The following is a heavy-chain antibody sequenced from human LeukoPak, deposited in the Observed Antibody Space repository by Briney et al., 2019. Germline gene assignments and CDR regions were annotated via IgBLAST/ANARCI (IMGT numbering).Heavy chain of an antibody. V-gene: IGHV3-53*01. CDR3: TTDFYSSSSGRLDY. CDR2: IYSGGST. J-gene: IGHJ4*02. D-gene: IGHD6-6*01. CDR1: GFTVSSNY. Sequence: PGGSLRLSCAASGFTVSSNYMSWVHQAPGKGLEWVSVIYSGGSTYYADSVKGRFTISRDNSKNTLYLQMNSLKTEDTAVYYCTTDFYSSSSGRLDYWGQGTLVTVSS.